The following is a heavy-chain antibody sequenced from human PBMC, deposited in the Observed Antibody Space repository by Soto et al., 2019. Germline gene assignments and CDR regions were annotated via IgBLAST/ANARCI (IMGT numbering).Heavy chain of an antibody. CDR1: GFTFSSYS. Sequence: EVQLVESGGGLVKPGGSLRLSCAASGFTFSSYSMNWVRQAPGKGLEWVSSISSSSSYIYYADSVQGRFTISRDNAKNSLYLQMNSLRAEDTAVYYCARDGAGYCSSTRCYVLDYWGQGTLVTVSS. D-gene: IGHD2-2*01. J-gene: IGHJ4*02. CDR3: ARDGAGYCSSTRCYVLDY. V-gene: IGHV3-21*01. CDR2: ISSSSSYI.